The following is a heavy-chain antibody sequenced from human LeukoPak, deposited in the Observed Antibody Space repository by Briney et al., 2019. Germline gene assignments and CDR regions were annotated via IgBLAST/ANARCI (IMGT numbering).Heavy chain of an antibody. D-gene: IGHD3-3*01. J-gene: IGHJ2*01. CDR3: ARHVLSGYLNYWYFDL. V-gene: IGHV4-59*08. CDR2: IYYSGST. Sequence: SETLSLTCTVSGGSISSYYWSWIRQPPGKGLEWIGYIYYSGSTNYNPSLKSRVTISVDTSKNQFSLKLSSVTAADTAVYYCARHVLSGYLNYWYFDLWGRGTLVTVSS. CDR1: GGSISSYY.